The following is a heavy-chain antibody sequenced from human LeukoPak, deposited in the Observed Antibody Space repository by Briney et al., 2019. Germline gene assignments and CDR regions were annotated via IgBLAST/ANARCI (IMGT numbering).Heavy chain of an antibody. CDR3: ARGPGVLRFSDYYYYYMDV. V-gene: IGHV5-51*01. D-gene: IGHD3-3*01. Sequence: GESLKISCKGSGYSFTSYWIGWVRQMPGKGLEWMGIIYPGDSDTRYSPSFQGQVTISADKSISTAYLQWSSLKASDTAMYYCARGPGVLRFSDYYYYYMDVWGKGTTVTVSS. CDR1: GYSFTSYW. CDR2: IYPGDSDT. J-gene: IGHJ6*03.